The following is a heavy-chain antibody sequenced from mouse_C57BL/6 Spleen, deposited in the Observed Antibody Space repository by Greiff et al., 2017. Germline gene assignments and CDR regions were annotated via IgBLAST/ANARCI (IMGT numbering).Heavy chain of an antibody. V-gene: IGHV1-50*01. CDR2: IDPSDSYT. Sequence: QVHVKQPGAELVKPGASVKLSCKASGYTFTSYWMQWVKQRPGQGLEWIGEIDPSDSYTNYNQKFKGKATLTVDTSASTAYMQRSSLTSEDSAVYYCARWDSNYVDYWGQGTTLTVSS. CDR3: ARWDSNYVDY. J-gene: IGHJ2*01. CDR1: GYTFTSYW. D-gene: IGHD2-5*01.